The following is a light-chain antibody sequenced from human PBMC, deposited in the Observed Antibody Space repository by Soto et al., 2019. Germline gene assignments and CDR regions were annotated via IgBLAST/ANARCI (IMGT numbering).Light chain of an antibody. J-gene: IGKJ1*01. CDR2: AAS. CDR3: QQSYSTSPWT. V-gene: IGKV1-39*01. CDR1: QGISSW. Sequence: GDRVTITCRASQGISSWLAWYQKKPGKAPKLLIYAASNLQSGVPSRFSGSGSGTDFTLTISSLQPEDFATYFCQQSYSTSPWTFGHGPRVAIK.